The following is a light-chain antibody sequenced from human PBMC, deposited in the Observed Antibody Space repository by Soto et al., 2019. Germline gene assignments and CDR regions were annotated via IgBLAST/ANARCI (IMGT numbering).Light chain of an antibody. CDR1: QGISSY. J-gene: IGKJ2*01. V-gene: IGKV1-9*01. Sequence: DILLTQSPSFLSASVGDRVTITCRASQGISSYLAWFQQKPGKAPNLLIYAASTLQSGVPSRFSGSGSATEFTLTISSLQPEDFATYYCQQLNSYPYAFGQGTKLEIK. CDR2: AAS. CDR3: QQLNSYPYA.